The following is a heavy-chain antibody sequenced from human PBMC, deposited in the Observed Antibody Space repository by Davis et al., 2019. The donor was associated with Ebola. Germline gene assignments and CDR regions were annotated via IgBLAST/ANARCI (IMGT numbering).Heavy chain of an antibody. CDR2: INHSGST. J-gene: IGHJ5*02. Sequence: PSETLSVTCIVAGGSISSYYWSWRRQPPGKGLEWIGEINHSGSTNYNPSLKSRVTISVDTSKNTCTLKLSSVPAADTAVYYFAMRPGSRFDPWGPGTLVPFSS. CDR3: AMRPGSRFDP. CDR1: GGSISSYY. V-gene: IGHV4-34*01. D-gene: IGHD1-26*01.